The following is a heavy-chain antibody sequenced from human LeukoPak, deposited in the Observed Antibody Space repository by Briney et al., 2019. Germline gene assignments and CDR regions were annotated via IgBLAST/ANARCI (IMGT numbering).Heavy chain of an antibody. CDR3: VSLDGVYYYHMDV. Sequence: QPGGSLRLSCAASGLTFSSHWMHWVRQAPGKGLVWVSRISPDGNSATYADSVKGRFTISRDNAKNTLYLQMNSLRAEDSAVYYCVSLDGVYYYHMDVWGQGTTVIVSS. CDR2: ISPDGNSA. V-gene: IGHV3-74*03. J-gene: IGHJ6*02. CDR1: GLTFSSHW. D-gene: IGHD3/OR15-3a*01.